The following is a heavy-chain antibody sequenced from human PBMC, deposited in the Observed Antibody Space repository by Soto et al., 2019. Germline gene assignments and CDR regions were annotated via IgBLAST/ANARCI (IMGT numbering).Heavy chain of an antibody. J-gene: IGHJ4*02. CDR1: GFTFSSYG. Sequence: QVQLVESGGGVVQPGRSLRLSCAASGFTFSSYGMHWVRQAPGKGLGWVAVIWYDGSSKYYADSVKGRFTISRDNSKNTLYLQMNSLRAEDTAVYYCARGGLTDYFDYWGQGTLVTVSS. V-gene: IGHV3-33*01. CDR3: ARGGLTDYFDY. CDR2: IWYDGSSK.